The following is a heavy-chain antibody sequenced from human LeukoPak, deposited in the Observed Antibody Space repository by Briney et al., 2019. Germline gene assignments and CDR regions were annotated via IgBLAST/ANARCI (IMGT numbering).Heavy chain of an antibody. D-gene: IGHD6-19*01. V-gene: IGHV3-48*04. Sequence: GGSLRFSCAASGFIFTDYSINWVRQAQGHGLKWISYIDKTNSNIYYEDSVKGRFTISRDNAKNSLYLQMNSLRAEDTAVYYCARRGSSGWYDRWGQGTLVTVSS. CDR1: GFIFTDYS. CDR2: IDKTNSNI. CDR3: ARRGSSGWYDR. J-gene: IGHJ5*02.